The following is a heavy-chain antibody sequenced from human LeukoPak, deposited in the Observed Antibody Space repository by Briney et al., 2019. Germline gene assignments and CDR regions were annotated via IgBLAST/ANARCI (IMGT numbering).Heavy chain of an antibody. CDR3: ARDGYGALRFDC. J-gene: IGHJ4*02. CDR2: LSSSGSHT. CDR1: GFTVSDYY. D-gene: IGHD4/OR15-4a*01. Sequence: GGSLRLSCAASGFTVSDYYMSWIRQAPGKGLEWISYLSSSGSHTNFADPVEGRFTISRDNAKNSLYLQMNSLRVEDTAVYYCARDGYGALRFDCWGQGTLVTVSS. V-gene: IGHV3-11*06.